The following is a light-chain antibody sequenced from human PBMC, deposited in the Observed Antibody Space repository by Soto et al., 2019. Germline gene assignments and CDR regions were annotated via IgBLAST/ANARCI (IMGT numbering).Light chain of an antibody. CDR3: QQSYSLFT. J-gene: IGKJ3*01. CDR2: AAS. V-gene: IGKV1-39*01. CDR1: QSISSS. Sequence: DIQMTQSPSSLSASVGDRVTITCRASQSISSSLNWYQQRPGKAPNLLIYAASTLQSGVPPRFSGSGSGTDFTLTITSLQPEDFATYYCQQSYSLFTFVPGTKVDIK.